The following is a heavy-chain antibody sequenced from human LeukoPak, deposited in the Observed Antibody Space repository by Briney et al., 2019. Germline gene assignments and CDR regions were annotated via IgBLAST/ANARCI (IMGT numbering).Heavy chain of an antibody. V-gene: IGHV4-34*01. CDR2: INHSGST. CDR1: DGSFSGYY. D-gene: IGHD2-2*01. J-gene: IGHJ4*02. Sequence: SETLSLTCAVYDGSFSGYYWSWIRQPPGKGLEWIGEINHSGSTNYNPSLKSRVTISVDTSKNQFSLKLSSVTAADTAVYYCARGSSYCSSTSCYAWYFDYWGQGTLVTVSS. CDR3: ARGSSYCSSTSCYAWYFDY.